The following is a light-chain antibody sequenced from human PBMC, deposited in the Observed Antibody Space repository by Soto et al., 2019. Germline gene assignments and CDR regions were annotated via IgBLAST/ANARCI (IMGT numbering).Light chain of an antibody. CDR2: DND. J-gene: IGLJ2*01. Sequence: QSVLTQPPSVSAAPGQKVTISRSGSSSNIGSNYVSWYQQLPGTAPKLLIYDNDKRPSGIPDRFSGSKSGTSATLGITGLQTGDEADYYCVTWDGLSAVFGGGTKLTVL. CDR1: SSNIGSNY. CDR3: VTWDGLSAV. V-gene: IGLV1-51*01.